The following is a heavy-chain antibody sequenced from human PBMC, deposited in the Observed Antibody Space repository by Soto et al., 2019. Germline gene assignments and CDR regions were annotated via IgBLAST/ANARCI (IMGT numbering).Heavy chain of an antibody. CDR2: ISGSGDNT. CDR3: AKGRAITVYGVDILFDY. V-gene: IGHV3-23*01. Sequence: PGGSLRLSCKASGFSFSDYAMTWVRQAPGKGLEWVSVISGSGDNTFYAASVKGRFAISRDNSKNVLYLQINSLSADDAAVYFCAKGRAITVYGVDILFDYWGLGTLVTVSS. CDR1: GFSFSDYA. D-gene: IGHD3-3*01. J-gene: IGHJ4*01.